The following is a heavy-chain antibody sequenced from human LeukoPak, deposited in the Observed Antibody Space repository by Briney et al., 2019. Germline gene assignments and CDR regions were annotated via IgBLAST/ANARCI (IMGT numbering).Heavy chain of an antibody. D-gene: IGHD4-17*01. CDR3: ARRDYGDYVGAFDI. Sequence: SETLSLTCTVSGYSISSGYYWGWIRPPPGKGLEWIGSIYHSGSTYYNPSLKSRVTISVDTSKNQFSLKLSSVTAADTAVYYCARRDYGDYVGAFDIWGQGTMVTVSS. V-gene: IGHV4-38-2*02. J-gene: IGHJ3*02. CDR1: GYSISSGYY. CDR2: IYHSGST.